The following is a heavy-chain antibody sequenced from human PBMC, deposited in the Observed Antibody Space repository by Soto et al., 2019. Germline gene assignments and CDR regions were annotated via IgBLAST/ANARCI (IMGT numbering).Heavy chain of an antibody. CDR3: ARLAAAGYAFDI. V-gene: IGHV4-30-4*08. D-gene: IGHD6-13*01. J-gene: IGHJ3*02. CDR1: GGSISSHNCY. Sequence: SETLSLTCSVSGGSISSHNCYWGWIRQPPGKGLEWIGYIYYSGSTYYNPSLKSRVTISVDTSKNQFSLKLSSVTAADTAVYYCARLAAAGYAFDIWGQGTMVTVSS. CDR2: IYYSGST.